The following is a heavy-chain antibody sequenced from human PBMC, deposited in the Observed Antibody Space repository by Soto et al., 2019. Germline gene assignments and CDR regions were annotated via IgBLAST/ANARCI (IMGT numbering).Heavy chain of an antibody. CDR3: ARNMDYYYGPGSGNGHGF. CDR2: INPKFGDT. CDR1: GYTFTAYY. V-gene: IGHV1-2*02. D-gene: IGHD3-10*01. J-gene: IGHJ6*02. Sequence: QVQLVQSGPEVKEPGDSVRVSCEASGYTFTAYYIHWVRQAPGQGLEWMGWINPKFGDTAYAQDFQGRVSMTRDMSISTVYMELSRLTSDDTAIYYCARNMDYYYGPGSGNGHGFWGQGTTVTVFS.